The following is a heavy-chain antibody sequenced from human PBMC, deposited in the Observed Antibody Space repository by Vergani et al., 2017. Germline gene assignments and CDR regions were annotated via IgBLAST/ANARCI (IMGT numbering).Heavy chain of an antibody. Sequence: QVQLVQSGAEVKKPGSSVKVSCKASGGTFSSYAISWVRQAPGQGLEWMGGIIPIFGTANYAQKFQGRVPITADESTSTAYMELSSLRSEDTAVYYCARGGYGGNSGMVSAFDIWGQGTMVTVSS. J-gene: IGHJ3*02. CDR2: IIPIFGTA. V-gene: IGHV1-69*12. CDR3: ARGGYGGNSGMVSAFDI. D-gene: IGHD4-23*01. CDR1: GGTFSSYA.